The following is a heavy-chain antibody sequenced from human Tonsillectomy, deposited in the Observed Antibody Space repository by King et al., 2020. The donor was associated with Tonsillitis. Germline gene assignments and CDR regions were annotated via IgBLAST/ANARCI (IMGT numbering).Heavy chain of an antibody. J-gene: IGHJ4*02. CDR3: ARHGQSATGTGLLDY. V-gene: IGHV4-59*08. CDR2: IHYSGST. D-gene: IGHD6-13*01. Sequence: VQLQESGPGLVKPSETLSLTCTVSGGSMNSYYWSWIRQPPGKALEYIGFIHYSGSTNYNPSLKSRVTISVDTSKNQFSLKLSSVTAADTAVYYCARHGQSATGTGLLDYWGQGTLVTVSS. CDR1: GGSMNSYY.